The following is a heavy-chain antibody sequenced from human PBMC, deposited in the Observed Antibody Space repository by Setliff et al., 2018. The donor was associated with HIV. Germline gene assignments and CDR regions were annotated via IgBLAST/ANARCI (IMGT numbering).Heavy chain of an antibody. D-gene: IGHD4-17*01. CDR3: ARDKDEDYGSTSFDY. CDR2: ISRDGNTI. V-gene: IGHV3-11*01. CDR1: GFTFSSYA. Sequence: GGSLRLSCAASGFTFSSYAMSWLRQAPGKGLEWVSYISRDGNTIYYADSVKGRFTISRDNAKNSLYLQLNSLRPEDTAVYYCARDKDEDYGSTSFDYWGQGILVTVSS. J-gene: IGHJ4*02.